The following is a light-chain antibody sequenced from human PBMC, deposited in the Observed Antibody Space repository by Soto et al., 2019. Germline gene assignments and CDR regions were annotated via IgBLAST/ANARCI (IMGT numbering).Light chain of an antibody. CDR3: CSYAGSYPVI. V-gene: IGLV2-11*01. CDR2: DVN. CDR1: SSDVGGYDY. Sequence: QSVLTQPRSVSGSPGQSVTISCAGTSSDVGGYDYVSWYQQHPDKVPKILIFDVNQRPSGVPTRFSGSKSGNTASLTISGLQADDEAHYYCCSYAGSYPVIFGGGTKLTVL. J-gene: IGLJ2*01.